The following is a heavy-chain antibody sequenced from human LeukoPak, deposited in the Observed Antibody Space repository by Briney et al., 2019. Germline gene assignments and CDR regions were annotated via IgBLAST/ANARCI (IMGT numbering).Heavy chain of an antibody. J-gene: IGHJ4*02. V-gene: IGHV3-21*01. CDR2: ITSGSSYI. CDR3: ARDPLLWFGESFEDY. CDR1: GFTFSNYG. D-gene: IGHD3-10*01. Sequence: PGGSLRLSCTASGFTFSNYGMSWVRQAPGKGLEWVSSITSGSSYIYYADSVKGRFTISRDNSKNTLYLQMNSLRAEDTAVYYCARDPLLWFGESFEDYWGQGTLVTVSS.